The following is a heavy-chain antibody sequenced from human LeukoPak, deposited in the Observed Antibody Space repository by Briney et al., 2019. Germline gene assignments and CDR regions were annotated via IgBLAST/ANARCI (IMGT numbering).Heavy chain of an antibody. CDR3: ARDWPSEWQQLPDYDAVDI. D-gene: IGHD6-13*01. J-gene: IGHJ3*02. V-gene: IGHV3-53*01. Sequence: GGSLRRSCAASGFTVSSNYMSWVRQAPGKGLEWVSVIYSGGSTYYADSMKGRFTISRDNSKNTLYLQMNSLRAEDTAVYYCARDWPSEWQQLPDYDAVDIWGQGTMVTVSS. CDR2: IYSGGST. CDR1: GFTVSSNY.